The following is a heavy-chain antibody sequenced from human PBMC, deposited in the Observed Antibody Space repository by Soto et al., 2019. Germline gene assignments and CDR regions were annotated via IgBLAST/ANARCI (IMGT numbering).Heavy chain of an antibody. D-gene: IGHD3-3*01. V-gene: IGHV2-5*02. CDR2: IYWDDDK. CDR3: AHRRAIFGVVSFDY. CDR1: GFSLSTSGVG. J-gene: IGHJ4*02. Sequence: QITLKESGPTLVKPTQTLTLTCTLSGFSLSTSGVGVGWIRQPPGKALEWLTLIYWDDDKRYSPSLKSRLTITTDTSKNQVVLTMTNMDPVDTATYYCAHRRAIFGVVSFDYWGQGTLVTVSS.